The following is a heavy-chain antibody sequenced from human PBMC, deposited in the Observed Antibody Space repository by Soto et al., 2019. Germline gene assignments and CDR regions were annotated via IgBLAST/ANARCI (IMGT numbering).Heavy chain of an antibody. J-gene: IGHJ3*02. Sequence: SETLSLTCAVSSGSISSSNWWSWVRPPPGKGLEWIGEIYHSGSTNYNPSLKSRVTISVDKSKNQFSLKLSSVTAADTAVYYCARDWVGYCSGGSCWVGAFDIWGQGTMVTVSS. D-gene: IGHD2-15*01. V-gene: IGHV4-4*02. CDR3: ARDWVGYCSGGSCWVGAFDI. CDR1: SGSISSSNW. CDR2: IYHSGST.